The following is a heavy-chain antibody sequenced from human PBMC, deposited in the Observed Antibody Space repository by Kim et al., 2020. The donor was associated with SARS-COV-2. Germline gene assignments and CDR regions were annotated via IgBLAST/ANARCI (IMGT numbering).Heavy chain of an antibody. Sequence: GGSLRLSCAASGFTFSSYEMNWVRQAPGKGLEWVSYISSSGSTIYYADSVKGRFTISRDNAKNSLYLQMNSLRAEDTAGYYCARVIPRITIFGVAPGRMDVWGQGTTVTVSS. CDR1: GFTFSSYE. CDR3: ARVIPRITIFGVAPGRMDV. J-gene: IGHJ6*02. V-gene: IGHV3-48*03. CDR2: ISSSGSTI. D-gene: IGHD3-3*01.